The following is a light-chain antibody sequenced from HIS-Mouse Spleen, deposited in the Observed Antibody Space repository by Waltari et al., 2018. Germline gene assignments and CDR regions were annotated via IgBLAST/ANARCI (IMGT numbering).Light chain of an antibody. Sequence: QSALTKPASVSGSPGQSITISCTGTTRHGGGYSYVSWYQQHPGKAPKLMIYDVSNRPSGVSNRFSGSKSGNTASLTISGLQAEDEADYYCSSYTSSSTYVFGTGTKVTVL. CDR3: SSYTSSSTYV. J-gene: IGLJ1*01. CDR1: TRHGGGYSY. V-gene: IGLV2-14*03. CDR2: DVS.